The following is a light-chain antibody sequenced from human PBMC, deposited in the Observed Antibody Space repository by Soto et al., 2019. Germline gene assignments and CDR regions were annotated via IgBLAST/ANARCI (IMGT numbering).Light chain of an antibody. Sequence: EMVMTQSPATLSVSQGERVTLSCRASESVHRNLAWYQQKPGQGPSLLIYYASTRATGVPDRFTGSGSGTEFPLTMSSLQSEDFGVYICQHYSNWPPTFGPGTKVEIK. CDR1: ESVHRN. V-gene: IGKV3-15*01. CDR3: QHYSNWPPT. CDR2: YAS. J-gene: IGKJ3*01.